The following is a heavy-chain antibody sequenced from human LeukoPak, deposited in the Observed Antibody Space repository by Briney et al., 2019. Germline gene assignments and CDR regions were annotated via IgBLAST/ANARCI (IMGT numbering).Heavy chain of an antibody. CDR3: AKDLGSSGWYFYFDY. CDR1: GFTFSSYE. Sequence: PGGSLRLSCAASGFTFSSYEMNWVRQAPGKGLEWVSSISSSSNYIYYADSVKGRFTISRDNSKNTLYLQMNSLRAEDTAVYYCAKDLGSSGWYFYFDYWGQGTLVTVSS. D-gene: IGHD6-19*01. V-gene: IGHV3-21*01. CDR2: ISSSSNYI. J-gene: IGHJ4*02.